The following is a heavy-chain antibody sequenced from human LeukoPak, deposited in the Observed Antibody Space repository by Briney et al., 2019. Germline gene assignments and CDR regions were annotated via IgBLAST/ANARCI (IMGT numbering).Heavy chain of an antibody. CDR2: IKQDGSER. CDR1: GFTFSNYW. CDR3: ERDHYGSGNYYSFFDY. J-gene: IGHJ4*02. Sequence: GGSLRLSCAASGFTFSNYWMSWVRQAPGKGLEWVANIKQDGSERNYVDSVKGRFAISRDNAKNSLYLQMNSLRAEDTAVYYCERDHYGSGNYYSFFDYWGQGTLVTVSS. V-gene: IGHV3-7*01. D-gene: IGHD3-10*01.